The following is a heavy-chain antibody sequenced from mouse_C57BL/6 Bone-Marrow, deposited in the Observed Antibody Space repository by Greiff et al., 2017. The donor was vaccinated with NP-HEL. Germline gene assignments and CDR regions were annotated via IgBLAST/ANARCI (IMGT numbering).Heavy chain of an antibody. J-gene: IGHJ3*01. Sequence: QVQLQQPGAELVRPGTSVKLSCKASGYTFTSYWMHWVKQRPGQGLEWIGVIDPSDSYTNYNQKFKGKATLTVDTSSSTAYMQLSSLTSEDAAVYYCASGDPESSIAYWGQGTLVTVSA. CDR2: IDPSDSYT. CDR1: GYTFTSYW. CDR3: ASGDPESSIAY. D-gene: IGHD5-1*01. V-gene: IGHV1-59*01.